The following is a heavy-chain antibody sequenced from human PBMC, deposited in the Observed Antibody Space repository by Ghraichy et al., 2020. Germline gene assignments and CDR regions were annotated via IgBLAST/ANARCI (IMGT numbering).Heavy chain of an antibody. CDR3: ARGLQGYCNYTNCPFDQ. CDR2: IGTLGDT. J-gene: IGHJ4*02. CDR1: GFTFSNYD. D-gene: IGHD2-2*01. V-gene: IGHV3-13*01. Sequence: LSLTCVVSGFTFSNYDMHWVRQGTGRGLEWVSSIGTLGDTYYPGSVEGRFTISRENATGSLYLQMNSLRAGDTAVYYCARGLQGYCNYTNCPFDQWGQGTLVTVSS.